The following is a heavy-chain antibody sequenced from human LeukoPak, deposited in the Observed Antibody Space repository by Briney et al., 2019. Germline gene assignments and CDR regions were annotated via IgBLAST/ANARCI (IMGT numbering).Heavy chain of an antibody. J-gene: IGHJ4*02. Sequence: SETLSLTCTVSGGSISSSSYYWGWIRQPPGKGLEWIGGIYYSGSTYYNPSLKSRVTISVDTSKNQFSLKLSSVTAADTAVYYCARGPYYDSSGYYLTLFDYWGQGTLVTVSS. D-gene: IGHD3-22*01. V-gene: IGHV4-39*01. CDR1: GGSISSSSYY. CDR2: IYYSGST. CDR3: ARGPYYDSSGYYLTLFDY.